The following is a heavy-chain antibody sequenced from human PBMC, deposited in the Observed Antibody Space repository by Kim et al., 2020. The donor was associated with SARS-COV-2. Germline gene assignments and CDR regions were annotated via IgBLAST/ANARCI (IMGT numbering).Heavy chain of an antibody. CDR2: IYYSGST. D-gene: IGHD3-16*01. CDR3: ARNPKGGGIDY. CDR1: GGSISSGGYY. V-gene: IGHV4-31*03. Sequence: SETLSLTCTVSGGSISSGGYYWSWIRQHPGKGLEWIGYIYYSGSTYYNPSLKSRVTISVDTSKNQFSLKLSPVTAADTAVYYCARNPKGGGIDYWGQGTLVTVSS. J-gene: IGHJ4*02.